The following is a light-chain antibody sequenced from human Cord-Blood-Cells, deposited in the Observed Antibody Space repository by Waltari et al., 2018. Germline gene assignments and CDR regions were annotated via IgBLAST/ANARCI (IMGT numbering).Light chain of an antibody. CDR1: QSVSNSY. Sequence: EIVLTQSPGTLSLSPGERATLSCRASQSVSNSYLAWYQQKPGQAPRLLAYGASSRATGIPDRFSGSGSGTDFTLTISRLEPEDFAVYYCQQYGSSPLTFGGGTKVEIK. V-gene: IGKV3-20*01. CDR3: QQYGSSPLT. CDR2: GAS. J-gene: IGKJ4*01.